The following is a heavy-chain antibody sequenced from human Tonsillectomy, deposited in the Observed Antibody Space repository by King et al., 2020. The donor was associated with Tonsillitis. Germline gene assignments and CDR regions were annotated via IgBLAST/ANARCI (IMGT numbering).Heavy chain of an antibody. CDR1: GYTFTSYY. CDR2: INPSGGST. Sequence: QLVQSGAEVKKPGASVKVSCKASGYTFTSYYMHWVRQAPGQGLEWMGIINPSGGSTSYAQKFQGRVTMTRDTSTSTVYMELSSLRSEDTAVYYCARDVGYCSGGSCLGYYGMDVWGQGTTVSVSS. D-gene: IGHD2-15*01. CDR3: ARDVGYCSGGSCLGYYGMDV. J-gene: IGHJ6*02. V-gene: IGHV1-46*01.